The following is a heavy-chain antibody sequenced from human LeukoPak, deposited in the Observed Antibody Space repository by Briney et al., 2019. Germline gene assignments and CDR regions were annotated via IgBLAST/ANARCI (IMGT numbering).Heavy chain of an antibody. CDR2: INHSGST. Sequence: SETLSLTCAVYGGSFSGYYWSWIRQPPGKGLEWIGEINHSGSTNYNPSLKSRVTISVDTSKNQFSLKLSSVTAADTAVYYCARQGGEVLRYFDWLLFDYWGQGTLVTVSS. V-gene: IGHV4-34*01. CDR1: GGSFSGYY. CDR3: ARQGGEVLRYFDWLLFDY. D-gene: IGHD3-9*01. J-gene: IGHJ4*02.